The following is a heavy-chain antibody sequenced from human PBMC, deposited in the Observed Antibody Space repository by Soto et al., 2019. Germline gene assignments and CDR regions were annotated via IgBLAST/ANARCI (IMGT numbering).Heavy chain of an antibody. Sequence: PSETLSLTCTVSGGSISSNYWTWIRQPPGKGLEWIGYVSNSGSTNYNPSLKSRVTISEDTSKSQFSLKVNSMTAADTAVYYCARYRREAVAGYTLDNWGQGILVTVS. J-gene: IGHJ4*02. V-gene: IGHV4-59*01. CDR3: ARYRREAVAGYTLDN. CDR2: VSNSGST. D-gene: IGHD6-13*01. CDR1: GGSISSNY.